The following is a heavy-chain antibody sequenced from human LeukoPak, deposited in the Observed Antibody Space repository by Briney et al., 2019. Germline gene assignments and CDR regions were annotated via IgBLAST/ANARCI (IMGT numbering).Heavy chain of an antibody. V-gene: IGHV3-30*02. CDR1: GFTFSSYA. D-gene: IGHD3-22*01. J-gene: IGHJ4*02. Sequence: GGSLRLSCAASGFTFSSYAMHWVRQAQGKGLEWVAFIRSDGSHKYYADSVKGRFTISRDNSKNTLYLQMSSLRSEDTAVYYCAKRGLPSSYYYDSSCYGGDYWGQGSLVTVS. CDR2: IRSDGSHK. CDR3: AKRGLPSSYYYDSSCYGGDY.